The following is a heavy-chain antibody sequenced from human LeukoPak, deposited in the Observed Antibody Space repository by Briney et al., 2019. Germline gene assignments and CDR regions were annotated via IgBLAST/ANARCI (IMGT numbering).Heavy chain of an antibody. Sequence: GASVKVSCKASGYTFNNYYLNWVRQAPGQGLEWMGIINPTGGSTRYAQKFQGRVTMTWDKSTSTFYMELNSLTSDDTAVYYCARGFCSGGTCYSSDYWGQGTLVTVSS. CDR2: INPTGGST. V-gene: IGHV1-46*02. D-gene: IGHD2-15*01. CDR3: ARGFCSGGTCYSSDY. J-gene: IGHJ4*02. CDR1: GYTFNNYY.